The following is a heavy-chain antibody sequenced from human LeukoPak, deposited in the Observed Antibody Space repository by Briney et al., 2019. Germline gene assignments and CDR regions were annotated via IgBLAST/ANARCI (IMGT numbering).Heavy chain of an antibody. CDR3: ARALRAPRRFDY. D-gene: IGHD1-26*01. J-gene: IGHJ4*02. Sequence: SETLSLTCTVSGGSISSYYWSWIRQPPGKGLEWIGYIYYSGSTNYNPSLKSRVTISVDTSKNQFSLKLSSVTAADTAVYYCARALRAPRRFDYWGQGTLVTVSS. CDR2: IYYSGST. V-gene: IGHV4-59*12. CDR1: GGSISSYY.